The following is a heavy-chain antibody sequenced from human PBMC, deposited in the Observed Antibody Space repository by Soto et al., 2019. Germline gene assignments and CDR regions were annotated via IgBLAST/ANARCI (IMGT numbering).Heavy chain of an antibody. Sequence: PGGSLRLSCAASGFTFTNYAMNWVRQAPGKGLEWVSSLTYGGTAYYADSVKGRFSISRDISKNTLYLQMDTLSAEDTAVYFCAKDNQTAVAGYIDYWGRGARVTVS. CDR2: LTYGGTA. CDR3: AKDNQTAVAGYIDY. V-gene: IGHV3-23*01. D-gene: IGHD6-19*01. J-gene: IGHJ4*02. CDR1: GFTFTNYA.